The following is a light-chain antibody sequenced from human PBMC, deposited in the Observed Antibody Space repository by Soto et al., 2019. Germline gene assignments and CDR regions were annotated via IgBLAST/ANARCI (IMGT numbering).Light chain of an antibody. CDR2: DAS. CDR3: QQRYNWPPIT. CDR1: QSVSSSY. J-gene: IGKJ5*01. V-gene: IGKV3D-20*02. Sequence: EIVLTQSPGTLSLSPWERATLSCRASQSVSSSYLAWYQQKPGQAPRRLIYDASNRATGIPARFSGSGSGTDFTLTISSLEPEDFAIYYCQQRYNWPPITFGQGTRLEIK.